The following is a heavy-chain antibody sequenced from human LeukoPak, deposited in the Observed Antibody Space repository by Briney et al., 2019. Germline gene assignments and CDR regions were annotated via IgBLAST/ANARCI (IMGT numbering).Heavy chain of an antibody. CDR1: GFTFSGSA. D-gene: IGHD3-22*01. J-gene: IGHJ4*02. CDR2: IRSKANSYAT. Sequence: PGGSLRLSCAPSGFTFSGSAMHWVRQASGKGLEWVGRIRSKANSYATAYAAPVKGRFTISRDDSKNTLYLQMNSLKTEDTAVYYCTTVGWVSPRYYYDSSGYLIDYWGQGTLVTVSS. V-gene: IGHV3-73*01. CDR3: TTVGWVSPRYYYDSSGYLIDY.